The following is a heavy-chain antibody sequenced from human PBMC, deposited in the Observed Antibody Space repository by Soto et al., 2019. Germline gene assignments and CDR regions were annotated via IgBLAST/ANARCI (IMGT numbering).Heavy chain of an antibody. D-gene: IGHD3-10*01. CDR2: IYHSGST. J-gene: IGHJ6*02. Sequence: SETLSLTCAVSGGSISSGGYSWSWIRQPPGKGLEWIGYIYHSGSTYYNPSLKSRVTISVDRSKNQFSLKLSSVTATDTAVYYCARELIRGVGYYYYYYGMDVWGQGTTVPVSS. V-gene: IGHV4-30-2*01. CDR1: GGSISSGGYS. CDR3: ARELIRGVGYYYYYYGMDV.